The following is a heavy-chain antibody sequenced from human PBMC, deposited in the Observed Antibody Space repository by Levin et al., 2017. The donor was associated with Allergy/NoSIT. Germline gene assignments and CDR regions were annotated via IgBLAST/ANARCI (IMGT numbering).Heavy chain of an antibody. CDR3: ARDSMTAASGFDY. CDR2: ISYDGSNK. CDR1: GFTFSSYA. J-gene: IGHJ4*02. D-gene: IGHD2-21*02. Sequence: GESLKISCAASGFTFSSYAMHWVRQAPGKGLEWVAVISYDGSNKYYADSVKGRFTISRDNSKNTLYLQMNSLRAEDTAVYYCARDSMTAASGFDYWGQGTLVTVSS. V-gene: IGHV3-30-3*01.